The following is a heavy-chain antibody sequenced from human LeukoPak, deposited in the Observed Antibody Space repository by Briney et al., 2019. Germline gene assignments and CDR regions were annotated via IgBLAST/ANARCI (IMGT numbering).Heavy chain of an antibody. CDR3: TTDPGHGWELLRGSFSDY. Sequence: KPGGSLRLSCAASGFPFSNAWMSWVRQPPAKGLEWVGRVKSKSGGGTTDYAAPVKGSFIISSADSKNTLLEQMSSLETDDTVVFYCTTDPGHGWELLRGSFSDYWGERTLVTLS. V-gene: IGHV3-15*01. J-gene: IGHJ4*02. CDR1: GFPFSNAW. CDR2: VKSKSGGGTT. D-gene: IGHD1-26*01.